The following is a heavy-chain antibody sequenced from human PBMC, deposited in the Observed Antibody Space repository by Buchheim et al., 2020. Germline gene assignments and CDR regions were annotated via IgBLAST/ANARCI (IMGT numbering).Heavy chain of an antibody. J-gene: IGHJ2*01. Sequence: QLQLQEPGSGLVKPSQTLSLTCAVSGGSISSGGYSWSWIRQPPGKAPEWIGYIYRSGSTYYNPSLKSRITISVDRSKNQFSLMLTSVTAADTAVYYCARSLVPYWYFDLWGRGTL. CDR1: GGSISSGGYS. CDR2: IYRSGST. CDR3: ARSLVPYWYFDL. V-gene: IGHV4-30-2*01.